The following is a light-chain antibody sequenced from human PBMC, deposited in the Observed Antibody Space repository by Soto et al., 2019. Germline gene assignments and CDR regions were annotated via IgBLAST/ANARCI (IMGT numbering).Light chain of an antibody. J-gene: IGKJ4*01. CDR3: QQYNDWPLT. CDR2: GES. CDR1: QSINNN. V-gene: IGKV3-15*01. Sequence: EIVMTQSPATLSVSPGERATLSCRASQSINNNLAWYQQKLGQGPRLLIYGESSRATGIPARFSGSGSGTGFTLTISSLQSEDFAIYYCQQYNDWPLTFGGGTKVEIK.